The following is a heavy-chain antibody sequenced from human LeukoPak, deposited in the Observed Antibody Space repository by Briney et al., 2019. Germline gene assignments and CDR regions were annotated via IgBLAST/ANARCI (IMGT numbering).Heavy chain of an antibody. D-gene: IGHD6-19*01. Sequence: SETLSLTCAVYGGSFSGYYWSWIRQPPGKGLEWIGEINHSGSTNYNPSLKSRVTISVDTSKNQFSLKLSSVTAADTAVYYCAGPYSSGWYYYGMDVWGQGTTVTVSS. CDR1: GGSFSGYY. J-gene: IGHJ6*02. V-gene: IGHV4-34*01. CDR3: AGPYSSGWYYYGMDV. CDR2: INHSGST.